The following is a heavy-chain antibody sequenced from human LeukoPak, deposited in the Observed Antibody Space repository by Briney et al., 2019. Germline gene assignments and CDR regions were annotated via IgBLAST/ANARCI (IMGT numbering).Heavy chain of an antibody. J-gene: IGHJ3*02. CDR3: ASSHSSSWGAFDI. CDR1: GFTVSSNY. Sequence: GGSLRLSCAASGFTVSSNYMSWVRQAPGKGLKWVSVIYSGGSTYYADSVKDRFTISRDNSKNTLYLQMNSLRAEDTAVYYCASSHSSSWGAFDIWGQGTMVTVSS. CDR2: IYSGGST. D-gene: IGHD6-13*01. V-gene: IGHV3-66*01.